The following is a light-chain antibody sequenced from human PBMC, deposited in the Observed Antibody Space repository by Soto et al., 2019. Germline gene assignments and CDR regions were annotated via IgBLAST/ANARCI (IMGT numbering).Light chain of an antibody. Sequence: DIQMTQSPSSLSASVGDRVTITCRASQRIDKYLNWYQQKPGKAPDLLIYLASTLESGVPSRFSGSGSGTDFTLTITSLQPEDFATYYCQQSYTIPFTFGPGTKVDVK. J-gene: IGKJ3*01. V-gene: IGKV1-39*01. CDR3: QQSYTIPFT. CDR1: QRIDKY. CDR2: LAS.